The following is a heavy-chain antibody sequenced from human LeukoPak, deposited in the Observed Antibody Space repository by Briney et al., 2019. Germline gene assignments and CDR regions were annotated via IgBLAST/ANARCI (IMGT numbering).Heavy chain of an antibody. J-gene: IGHJ3*02. CDR2: ISSSSSYI. Sequence: GGSLRLSCAASGFTFSSNSMNWVRQAPGKGLEWVSSISSSSSYIYYADSVKGRFTISRDNSKNTLYLQMNSLRAEDTAVYYCAKDTLLWFGELYGDAFDIWGQGTMVTVSS. D-gene: IGHD3-10*01. CDR3: AKDTLLWFGELYGDAFDI. V-gene: IGHV3-21*04. CDR1: GFTFSSNS.